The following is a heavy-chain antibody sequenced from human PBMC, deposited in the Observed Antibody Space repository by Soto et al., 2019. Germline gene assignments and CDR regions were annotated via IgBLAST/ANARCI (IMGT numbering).Heavy chain of an antibody. V-gene: IGHV4-31*03. CDR1: GGSISSGGYY. D-gene: IGHD2-15*01. J-gene: IGHJ5*02. Sequence: QVQLQESGPGLVKPSQTLSLTCTVSGGSISSGGYYWSWIRQHPGKGLEWIGYIYYSGSTYYNPSLMSRVTISVDTSKNQFSLKLSSVTAADTAVYYCAREVVVVVAASPGGWFDPWGQGTLVTVSS. CDR2: IYYSGST. CDR3: AREVVVVVAASPGGWFDP.